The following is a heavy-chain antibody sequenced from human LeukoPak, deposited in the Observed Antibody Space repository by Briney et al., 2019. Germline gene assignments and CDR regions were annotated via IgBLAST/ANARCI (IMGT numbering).Heavy chain of an antibody. CDR1: GFTFSDYY. D-gene: IGHD3-3*01. CDR2: INHSGST. CDR3: ARGRDYYDFWSGYKPYDY. J-gene: IGHJ4*02. V-gene: IGHV4-34*01. Sequence: KPGGSLRLSCAASGFTFSDYYMSWIRQPPGKGLEWIGEINHSGSTNYNPSLKSRVTISVDTSKNQFSLKLSSVTAADTAVYYCARGRDYYDFWSGYKPYDYWGQGTLVTVSS.